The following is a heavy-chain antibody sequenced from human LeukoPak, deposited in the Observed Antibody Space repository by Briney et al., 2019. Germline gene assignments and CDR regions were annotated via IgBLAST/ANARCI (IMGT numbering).Heavy chain of an antibody. Sequence: GASVKVSCKASGYTFTSYAMHWVRQAPGKGLEWVSHITASGTAMFYADSVKGRFTISRDNAKNSLYLQMNSLRDEDTAVYYCASSGSYRFDYWGQGTLVTVSS. J-gene: IGHJ4*02. V-gene: IGHV3-48*02. D-gene: IGHD1-26*01. CDR2: ITASGTAM. CDR3: ASSGSYRFDY. CDR1: GYTFTSYA.